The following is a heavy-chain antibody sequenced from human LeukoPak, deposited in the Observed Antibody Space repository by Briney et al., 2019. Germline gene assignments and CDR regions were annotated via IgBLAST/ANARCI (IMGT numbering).Heavy chain of an antibody. CDR3: ARAWASSGSY. CDR2: INQDGTKI. D-gene: IGHD6-19*01. CDR1: GFTFSSYW. J-gene: IGHJ4*02. Sequence: GGSLRLSCAASGFTFSSYWMGWVRQAPGKGLEWVANINQDGTKIYYVDSVKGRFTISRDNAKNSLYLQMNSLRDEDTAVYYCARAWASSGSYWGQGTLVTVSS. V-gene: IGHV3-7*01.